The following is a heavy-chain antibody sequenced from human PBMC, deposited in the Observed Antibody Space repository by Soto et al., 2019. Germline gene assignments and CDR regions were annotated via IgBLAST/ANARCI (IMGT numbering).Heavy chain of an antibody. D-gene: IGHD3-3*01. Sequence: ASVKVSCKASGYTFTSYGISWVRQAPGQGLEWMGWISAYNGNTNYAQKLQGRVTMTTDTSTSTAYMELRSLRSDDTAVYHCARDGYDFWSGYSATDGMDVWGQGTTVTVSS. CDR1: GYTFTSYG. CDR2: ISAYNGNT. J-gene: IGHJ6*02. CDR3: ARDGYDFWSGYSATDGMDV. V-gene: IGHV1-18*01.